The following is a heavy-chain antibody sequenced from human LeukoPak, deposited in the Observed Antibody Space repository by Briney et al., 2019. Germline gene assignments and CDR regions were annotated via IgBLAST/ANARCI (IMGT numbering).Heavy chain of an antibody. V-gene: IGHV4-59*01. D-gene: IGHD2-21*02. CDR1: GGSFSGYY. CDR2: IYYSGST. Sequence: SETLSLTCAVYGGSFSGYYWSWIRQPPGKGLEWIGYIYYSGSTNYNPSLKSRVTISVDTSKNQFSLKLSSVTAADTAVYYCARSIQIAYCGGDCYRAGFDYWGQGTLVTVSS. CDR3: ARSIQIAYCGGDCYRAGFDY. J-gene: IGHJ4*02.